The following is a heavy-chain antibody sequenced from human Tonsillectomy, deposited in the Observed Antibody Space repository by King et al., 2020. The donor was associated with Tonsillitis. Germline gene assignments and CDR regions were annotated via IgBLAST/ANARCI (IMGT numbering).Heavy chain of an antibody. CDR1: GFTFSTSG. V-gene: IGHV3-30*18. CDR3: AKDRSRTWSFDY. Sequence: VQLVESGGGVVQPGRSLRLSCAASGFTFSTSGMHWVRQAPGKGLEWVALISYVESNKYYAASVKGRFTISRENSENTLYLQMTSLRAEDTAGYYCAKDRSRTWSFDYWGQGTLVTVSS. CDR2: ISYVESNK. D-gene: IGHD6-13*01. J-gene: IGHJ4*02.